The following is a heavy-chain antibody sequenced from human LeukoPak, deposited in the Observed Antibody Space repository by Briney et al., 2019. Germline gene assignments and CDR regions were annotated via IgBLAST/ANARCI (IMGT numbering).Heavy chain of an antibody. CDR3: ARDLAAAGSDYFDY. V-gene: IGHV4-31*03. CDR1: GGSISSGDYY. J-gene: IGHJ4*02. D-gene: IGHD6-13*01. Sequence: TLSLTCTVSGGSISSGDYYWSWIRQHPGKGLEWIGYIYYTGSTYYSPSLKSRVTISVDTSKNQFSLKLSSVTAADTAVYYCARDLAAAGSDYFDYWGQGTLVTVSS. CDR2: IYYTGST.